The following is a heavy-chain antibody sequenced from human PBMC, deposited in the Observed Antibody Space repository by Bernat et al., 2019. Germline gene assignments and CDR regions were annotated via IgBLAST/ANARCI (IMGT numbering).Heavy chain of an antibody. J-gene: IGHJ4*02. V-gene: IGHV4-39*01. CDR3: AKVIWEVAVAADY. CDR1: GGSISSSSYY. Sequence: QLQLQESGPGLVKPSETLSLTCTVSGGSISSSSYYWGWIRQPPGKGLEWIGSIYYSGSTYYNPSLKSRVTISVDTSKNQFSLKLSSVTAADTAVYYCAKVIWEVAVAADYWGQGTLVTVSS. CDR2: IYYSGST. D-gene: IGHD6-19*01.